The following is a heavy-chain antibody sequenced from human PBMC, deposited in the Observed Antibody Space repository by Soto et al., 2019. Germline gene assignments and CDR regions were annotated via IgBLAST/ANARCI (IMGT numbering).Heavy chain of an antibody. Sequence: SETLSLTCNVSGGSFSPNYWIWIRQPPGKGLEWVGYIYYGGTTSYNPSLKSRVTISLETSKNQFSLRLSSVTAADTAVYYCARLGAYYQSLEPWGPGTLVTVSS. CDR1: GGSFSPNY. CDR3: ARLGAYYQSLEP. J-gene: IGHJ5*02. V-gene: IGHV4-59*08. CDR2: IYYGGTT. D-gene: IGHD2-21*01.